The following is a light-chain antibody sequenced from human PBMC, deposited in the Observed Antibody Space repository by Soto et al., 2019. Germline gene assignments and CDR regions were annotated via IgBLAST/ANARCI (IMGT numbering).Light chain of an antibody. CDR1: QGIRND. CDR2: AAS. V-gene: IGKV1-6*01. CDR3: LRDYNYPWT. J-gene: IGKJ1*01. Sequence: AIQMTQSPSSLSASVGDRVTITCRASQGIRNDLGWYQQKPGKAPKLLIYAASSLQSGVPSRFSGSGSGTDFTLTISSLQLEDFATYYCLRDYNYPWTFGQGTKVDIK.